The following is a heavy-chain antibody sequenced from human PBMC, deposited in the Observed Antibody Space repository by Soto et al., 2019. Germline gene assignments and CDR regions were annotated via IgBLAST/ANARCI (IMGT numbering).Heavy chain of an antibody. CDR1: GFTFSSYS. CDR3: ARDVEMATIGNFDY. CDR2: ISSSSSYI. Sequence: RLSCAASGFTFSSYSMNWVRQAPGKGLEWVSSISSSSSYIYYADSVKGRFTISRDNAKNSLYLQMNSLRAEDTAVYYCARDVEMATIGNFDYWGQGTLVTVSS. V-gene: IGHV3-21*01. D-gene: IGHD5-12*01. J-gene: IGHJ4*02.